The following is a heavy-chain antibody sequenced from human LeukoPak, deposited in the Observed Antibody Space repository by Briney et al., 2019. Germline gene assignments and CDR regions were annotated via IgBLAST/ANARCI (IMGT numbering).Heavy chain of an antibody. CDR2: IIPIFGTA. D-gene: IGHD3-16*01. CDR3: ARDLQEGGGTAI. J-gene: IGHJ3*02. Sequence: SVKVSCKASGGTFSSYAISWVRQAPGQGLEWMGGIIPIFGTANYAQKFQGRVTITADESTSTAYMELSSLRSEDTAVYYCARDLQEGGGTAIWGQGTMVTVSS. V-gene: IGHV1-69*13. CDR1: GGTFSSYA.